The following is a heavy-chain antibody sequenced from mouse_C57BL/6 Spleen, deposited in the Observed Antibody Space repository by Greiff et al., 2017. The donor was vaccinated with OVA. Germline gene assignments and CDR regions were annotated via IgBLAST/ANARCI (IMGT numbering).Heavy chain of an antibody. CDR3: AGGYGSSYRYFDV. V-gene: IGHV1-53*01. D-gene: IGHD1-1*01. Sequence: VQLQQPGTELVKPGASAKLSCKASGYTFTSYWMHWVKQRPGQGLEWIGNINPSKGGTNYNEKFKSKATLTVDKSSSTAYMQLSSLTSEDSAVYYCAGGYGSSYRYFDVWGTGTTVTVSS. CDR2: INPSKGGT. J-gene: IGHJ1*03. CDR1: GYTFTSYW.